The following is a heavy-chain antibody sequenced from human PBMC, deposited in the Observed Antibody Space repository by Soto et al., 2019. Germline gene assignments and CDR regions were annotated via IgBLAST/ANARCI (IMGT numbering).Heavy chain of an antibody. CDR1: GYTFTSYY. CDR2: INPSGGST. V-gene: IGHV1-46*01. D-gene: IGHD3-10*01. CDR3: ATYGSGSYIGYYYGMDV. Sequence: ASVKVSCKASGYTFTSYYMHWVRQAPGQGLEWMGIINPSGGSTSYAQKFQGRVTMTRDTSTSTVYMELSSLRSEDTAVYYCATYGSGSYIGYYYGMDVGGQGTTVTVSS. J-gene: IGHJ6*02.